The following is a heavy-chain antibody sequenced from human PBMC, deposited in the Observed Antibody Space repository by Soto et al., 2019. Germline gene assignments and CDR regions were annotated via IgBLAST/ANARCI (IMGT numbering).Heavy chain of an antibody. J-gene: IGHJ4*02. Sequence: QVQLVESGGGVVQPGRSLRLSCAASGFSFSNCGMHWVRQAPGKGLEWVAAISFDGSDKYYLESVKGRVTISRDNSKNLLFLQMNSLRVEDTAVYYCVKGSEVARQELDYWGQGTLVTVSS. CDR1: GFSFSNCG. D-gene: IGHD2-15*01. CDR2: ISFDGSDK. CDR3: VKGSEVARQELDY. V-gene: IGHV3-30*18.